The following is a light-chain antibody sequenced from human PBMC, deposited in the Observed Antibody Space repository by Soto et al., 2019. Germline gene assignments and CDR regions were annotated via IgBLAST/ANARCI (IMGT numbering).Light chain of an antibody. CDR3: KQSKSFPLT. J-gene: IGKJ4*01. Sequence: DIQMTQSPSPLSASVGDRVTITCRASQPINRWLAWYQQKPGKAPKLLIYAASSLHTGVPLRVSGSGSGTDFSLTISSLQPEDFATYYCKQSKSFPLTFGGGTKVDIK. CDR2: AAS. V-gene: IGKV1-12*01. CDR1: QPINRW.